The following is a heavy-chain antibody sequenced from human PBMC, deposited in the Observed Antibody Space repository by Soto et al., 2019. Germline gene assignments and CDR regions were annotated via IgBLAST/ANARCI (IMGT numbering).Heavy chain of an antibody. CDR1: GGSFSGYQ. V-gene: IGHV4-34*01. J-gene: IGHJ6*03. D-gene: IGHD3-10*01. CDR3: ARGLILWFGELSRRGGYYYYMDV. Sequence: QVQLQQWGAGLLKPSETLSLTCAVYGGSFSGYQWTWIRQTPGKGLEWIGEINDSGNINSNPSPKSRVTILVDRAKKQISLKLSSVTAADTAVYYCARGLILWFGELSRRGGYYYYMDVWGKGTTVTVSS. CDR2: INDSGNI.